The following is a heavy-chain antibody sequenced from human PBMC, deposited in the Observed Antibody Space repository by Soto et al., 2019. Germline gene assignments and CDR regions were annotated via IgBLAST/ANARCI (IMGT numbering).Heavy chain of an antibody. CDR3: ARHVGVPGTRGFDY. V-gene: IGHV4-4*02. CDR2: IYRSGTT. CDR1: GASISDDNW. D-gene: IGHD6-19*01. Sequence: QVQLQESGPGVVKPSGTLSLACAVFGASISDDNWWSWVRQPPGKGLEWIGEIYRSGTTNYNSSLESRVTISMDKSRNQISLKLSSVAAADSAIYYCARHVGVPGTRGFDYWGQGTLVTVSS. J-gene: IGHJ4*02.